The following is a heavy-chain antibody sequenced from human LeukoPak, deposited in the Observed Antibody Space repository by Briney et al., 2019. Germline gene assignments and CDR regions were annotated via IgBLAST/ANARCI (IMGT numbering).Heavy chain of an antibody. CDR2: INPSGGST. Sequence: ASVKVSCKTSGYTFTSYYMPWVRQTPGQGLERMGIINPSGGSTSYAQKFQGRVTMTRDTSTSTVYMELSSLRSEDTAVYYCARIAPRIGEGFDYWGQGTLVTVSS. V-gene: IGHV1-46*01. CDR1: GYTFTSYY. D-gene: IGHD3-10*01. CDR3: ARIAPRIGEGFDY. J-gene: IGHJ4*02.